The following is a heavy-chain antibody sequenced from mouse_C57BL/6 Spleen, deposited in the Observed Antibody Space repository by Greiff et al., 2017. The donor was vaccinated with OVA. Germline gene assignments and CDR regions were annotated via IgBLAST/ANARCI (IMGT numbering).Heavy chain of an antibody. CDR3: ALYYYGSSLYYAMDD. CDR1: GYTFTSYW. Sequence: VQLQQPGAELVKPGASVKLSCKASGYTFTSYWMHWVKQRPGQGLEWIGMIHPNSGSTNYNEKFKSKATLTVDKSSSTAYMQLSSLTSEDSAVYYCALYYYGSSLYYAMDDWGQGTSVTVSS. J-gene: IGHJ4*01. D-gene: IGHD1-1*01. V-gene: IGHV1-64*01. CDR2: IHPNSGST.